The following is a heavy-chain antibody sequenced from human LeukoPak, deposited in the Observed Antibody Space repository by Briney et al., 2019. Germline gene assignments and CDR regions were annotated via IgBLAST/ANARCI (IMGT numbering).Heavy chain of an antibody. Sequence: GGSLRLSCAASGLTFSSYGMSWVRQAPGKGLECVSAITYSGGNTYYADSVKGRFTISRDNSNNTLYLQMNSLRAEDTAVYYCAKDGTGCGGDCYSDYWGQGTLVTVSS. CDR3: AKDGTGCGGDCYSDY. CDR1: GLTFSSYG. CDR2: ITYSGGNT. V-gene: IGHV3-23*01. J-gene: IGHJ4*02. D-gene: IGHD2-21*02.